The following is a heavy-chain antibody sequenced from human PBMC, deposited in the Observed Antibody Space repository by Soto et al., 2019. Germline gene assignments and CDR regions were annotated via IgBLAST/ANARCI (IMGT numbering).Heavy chain of an antibody. D-gene: IGHD3-3*01. CDR2: ISTHNGNT. CDR1: VFTSSG. V-gene: IGHV1-18*04. J-gene: IGHJ3*01. CDR3: AREGILGLFDAYDL. Sequence: SVKVSWKASVFTSSGISWVRQAPGQRLEWMGWISTHNGNTIYAQKFQGRVIMTMDTSTTTVYMELRSLRPDDTAVYLCAREGILGLFDAYDLWGQGTMVTV.